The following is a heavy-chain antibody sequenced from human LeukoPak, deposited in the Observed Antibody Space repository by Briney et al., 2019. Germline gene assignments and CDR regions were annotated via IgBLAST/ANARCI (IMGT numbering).Heavy chain of an antibody. D-gene: IGHD4-17*01. CDR1: GGSISSYY. CDR3: ARDSAVTKDAFDI. Sequence: PSETLSLTCTVSGGSISSYYWSWIRQPPGKGLEWIGYIYYSGSTNYNPSLKSRVTISVDTSKNQFSLKLSSVTAADTAVYYCARDSAVTKDAFDIWGQGTMVTVSS. CDR2: IYYSGST. V-gene: IGHV4-59*01. J-gene: IGHJ3*02.